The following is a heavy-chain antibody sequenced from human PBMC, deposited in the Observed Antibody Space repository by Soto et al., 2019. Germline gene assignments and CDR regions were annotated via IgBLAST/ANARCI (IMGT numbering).Heavy chain of an antibody. V-gene: IGHV3-7*01. J-gene: IGHJ6*02. CDR3: ARIASAGRGWDV. CDR2: IKQDGSEK. CDR1: GFTFSSYW. D-gene: IGHD6-13*01. Sequence: EVQLVESGGGLVQPGGSLRLSCAASGFTFSSYWMRWVRQAPVKGLEWVGNIKQDGSEKNYVDFVEGRFTISRDNAENSLYLQMNSLRAEDTAVYYCARIASAGRGWDVWGQGTTVVVSS.